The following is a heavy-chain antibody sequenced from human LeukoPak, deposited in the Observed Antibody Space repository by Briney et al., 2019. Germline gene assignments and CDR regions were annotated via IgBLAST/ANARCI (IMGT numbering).Heavy chain of an antibody. V-gene: IGHV4-59*11. CDR1: GGSISSHY. J-gene: IGHJ5*02. CDR2: IYYSGST. Sequence: SETLSLTCTVSGGSISSHYWSWIRQPPGKGLEWIGYIYYSGSTNYNPSLKNRDTISVDTSKNQFSLKLSSVTAADTAVYYCARDYGADDNWFDPWGQGTLVTVSS. D-gene: IGHD1-26*01. CDR3: ARDYGADDNWFDP.